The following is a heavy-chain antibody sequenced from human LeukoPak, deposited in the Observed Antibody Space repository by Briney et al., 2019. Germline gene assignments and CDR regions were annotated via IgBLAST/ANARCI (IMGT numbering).Heavy chain of an antibody. CDR3: ARSADGYTCVHFDF. CDR1: GYTFTAYY. CDR2: INPNTGDT. J-gene: IGHJ4*02. D-gene: IGHD5-18*01. Sequence: GASVKVSCKASGYTFTAYYMHWVRQAPGQGLEWMGWINPNTGDTNYAQNFQGRVTMNRDTSISTAYMELSSLRSDDTAVYYCARSADGYTCVHFDFWGQGTLVTVSS. V-gene: IGHV1-2*02.